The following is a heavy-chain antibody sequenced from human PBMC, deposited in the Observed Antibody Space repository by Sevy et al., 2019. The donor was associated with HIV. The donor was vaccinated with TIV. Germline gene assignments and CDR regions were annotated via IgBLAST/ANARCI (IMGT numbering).Heavy chain of an antibody. V-gene: IGHV3-23*01. CDR2: ISGSGGSST. D-gene: IGHD3-3*01. J-gene: IGHJ4*02. CDR3: AKERELWSAACYFGY. CDR1: GFTFSTYA. Sequence: GGSLRLSCAVSGFTFSTYAMSWVRQAPGKGLEWVSAISGSGGSSTYYADSVKGRFTISRDKSKNTLYLQMNSMRAEDTAVYYSAKERELWSAACYFGYWGQGTLVTVSS.